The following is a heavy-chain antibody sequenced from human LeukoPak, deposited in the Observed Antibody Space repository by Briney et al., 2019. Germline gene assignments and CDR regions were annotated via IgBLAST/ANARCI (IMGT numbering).Heavy chain of an antibody. CDR2: ISSSSSTI. Sequence: GGSLRLSCAASGFTFSSYSMNWVRQAPGKGLEWVSYISSSSSTIYYADSVKGRFTISRDNAKNSLYLQMNSLRAEDTAVYYCARDGPYCSSTSCYGPGDYMDVWGKGTTVTVSS. V-gene: IGHV3-48*01. CDR3: ARDGPYCSSTSCYGPGDYMDV. J-gene: IGHJ6*03. D-gene: IGHD2-2*01. CDR1: GFTFSSYS.